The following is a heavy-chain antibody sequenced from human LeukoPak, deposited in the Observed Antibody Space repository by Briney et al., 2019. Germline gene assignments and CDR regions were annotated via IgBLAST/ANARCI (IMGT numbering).Heavy chain of an antibody. V-gene: IGHV1-2*02. CDR3: ARGRATDFFDY. J-gene: IGHJ4*02. Sequence: ASVKVSCKASGYTFTSHYMHWVRQAPGQGLEWMGWINLHSGGTNYAQNFQGRVIMTGDTSISTAYMELSRLRSDDTAVYYCARGRATDFFDYWGQGTLVTVSS. CDR2: INLHSGGT. CDR1: GYTFTSHY. D-gene: IGHD1-26*01.